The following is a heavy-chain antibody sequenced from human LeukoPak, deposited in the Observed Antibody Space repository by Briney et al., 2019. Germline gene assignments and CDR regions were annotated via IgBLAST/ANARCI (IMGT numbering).Heavy chain of an antibody. CDR1: GGSFSGYY. Sequence: PSETLSLTCAVYGGSFSGYYWSWIRQAPGKGLEWIGEINHSGSTNYNPSLKSRVTISVDTSKNQFSLKLSSVTAADTAVYYCASSSGYYKRYFDYWGQGTLVTVSS. J-gene: IGHJ4*02. V-gene: IGHV4-34*01. D-gene: IGHD3-22*01. CDR2: INHSGST. CDR3: ASSSGYYKRYFDY.